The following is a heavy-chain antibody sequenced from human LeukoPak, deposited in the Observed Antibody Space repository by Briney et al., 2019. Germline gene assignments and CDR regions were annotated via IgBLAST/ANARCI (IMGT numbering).Heavy chain of an antibody. J-gene: IGHJ4*02. Sequence: PGGSLRLSCAASGFTFSDYYMSWIRQAPGKGLEWVSYISSSGSTIYYADSVKGRFTISRDNANNTLYLQMNSLRAEDTAVYFCVKPLSFVPIFEFWGQGTLDTVSS. CDR3: VKPLSFVPIFEF. V-gene: IGHV3-11*04. CDR2: ISSSGSTI. CDR1: GFTFSDYY. D-gene: IGHD3-16*02.